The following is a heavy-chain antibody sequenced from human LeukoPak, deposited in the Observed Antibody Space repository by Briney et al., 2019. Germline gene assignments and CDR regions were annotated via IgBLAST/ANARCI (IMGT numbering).Heavy chain of an antibody. J-gene: IGHJ5*02. V-gene: IGHV1-2*02. D-gene: IGHD2-15*01. CDR2: INPNSGGT. Sequence: ASVKVSCKASGYTFTGYYMHWVRQAPGQGLEWMGWINPNSGGTNYAQKFQGRVTMTRDTSISTAYMELSRLRSDDTAVYYCVRGGSSHHNWFDPWGQGTLVTVSS. CDR3: VRGGSSHHNWFDP. CDR1: GYTFTGYY.